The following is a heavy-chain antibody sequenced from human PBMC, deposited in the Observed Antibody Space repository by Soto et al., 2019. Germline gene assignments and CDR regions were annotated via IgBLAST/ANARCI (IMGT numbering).Heavy chain of an antibody. CDR3: ARDVELIVLYYFDY. J-gene: IGHJ4*02. CDR2: ISYDGSNN. CDR1: GFTFSSYA. Sequence: QVQLVESGGGVVQPGRSLRLSCAASGFTFSSYAMLWVRQAPGKGLEWVAVISYDGSNNYYADSVKGLFTISIDNSKNTLYLQMNSLRADDTAVYYCARDVELIVLYYFDYWGQGTLVTVSS. D-gene: IGHD3-10*01. V-gene: IGHV3-30-3*01.